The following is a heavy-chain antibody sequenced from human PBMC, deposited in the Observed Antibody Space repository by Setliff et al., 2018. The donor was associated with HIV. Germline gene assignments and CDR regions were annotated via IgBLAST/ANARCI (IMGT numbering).Heavy chain of an antibody. V-gene: IGHV1-46*01. CDR2: INPAGNPT. CDR1: GYTFTSDY. J-gene: IGHJ3*02. Sequence: ASVKVSCKASGYTFTSDYIHWVRQAPGQGLEWMGIINPAGNPTSYAQKFQGRVTMTTDTSTSTAYMELRSLRSDDTAVYYCARVAWYYSFWSGLGDAFDIWGQGTMVTVSS. CDR3: ARVAWYYSFWSGLGDAFDI. D-gene: IGHD3-3*01.